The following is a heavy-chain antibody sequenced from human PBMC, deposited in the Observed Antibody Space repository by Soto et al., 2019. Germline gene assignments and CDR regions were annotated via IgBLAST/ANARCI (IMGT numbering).Heavy chain of an antibody. V-gene: IGHV6-1*01. CDR2: TYYRSKWYN. CDR3: AREFPYYESSDSYCDY. CDR1: GDSVSGNSAA. J-gene: IGHJ4*02. D-gene: IGHD3-16*01. Sequence: SQTLSLTCAISGDSVSGNSAAWNWIRQSPSRGLEWLGRTYYRSKWYNDYSVSVKSRITVTPDTSKNQFSLHLKSVTPEDTAVYHCAREFPYYESSDSYCDYWGKGAMVNVSP.